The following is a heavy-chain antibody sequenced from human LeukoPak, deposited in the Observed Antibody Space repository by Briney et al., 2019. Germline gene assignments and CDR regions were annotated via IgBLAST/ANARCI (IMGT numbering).Heavy chain of an antibody. V-gene: IGHV4-4*02. Sequence: SETLSLTCAVSGGSISSSNWWSWVRQPPGKGLEWIGEIYHSGSTNYNPSLKSRVTISVDKSKNQFSLKLSSVTAADTVVYYCARRTQLTYYGMDVWGKGTTVTVSS. CDR1: GGSISSSNW. CDR2: IYHSGST. J-gene: IGHJ6*04. CDR3: ARRTQLTYYGMDV. D-gene: IGHD2-2*01.